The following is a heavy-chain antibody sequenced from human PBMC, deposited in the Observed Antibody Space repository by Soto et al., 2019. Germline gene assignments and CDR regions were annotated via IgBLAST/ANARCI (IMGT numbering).Heavy chain of an antibody. J-gene: IGHJ4*02. V-gene: IGHV3-21*01. CDR1: GFTFSSYS. CDR2: ISSSSSYI. CDR3: ARDYCGSGGSCYGGGY. Sequence: GGSLRLSCAASGFTFSSYSMNWVRQAPGKGLEWVSSISSSSSYIYYADSVKGRFTISRDNAKNSLYLQMNSLRAEDTAVYYCARDYCGSGGSCYGGGYWGQGTLVTVSS. D-gene: IGHD2-15*01.